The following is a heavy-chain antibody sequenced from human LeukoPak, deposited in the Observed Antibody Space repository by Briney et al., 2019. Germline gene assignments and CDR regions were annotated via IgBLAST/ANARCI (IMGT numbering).Heavy chain of an antibody. Sequence: PGGSLRLSCAASGFTFSSYAMSWVRQAPGKGLEWVSAISGSDGSTYYADSVKGRFTISRDNSKNTLYLQMNSLRAEDTAVYYCAKMGGYDSGYYYGMNVWGQGTTVTVSS. CDR1: GFTFSSYA. D-gene: IGHD5-12*01. CDR3: AKMGGYDSGYYYGMNV. V-gene: IGHV3-23*01. CDR2: ISGSDGST. J-gene: IGHJ6*02.